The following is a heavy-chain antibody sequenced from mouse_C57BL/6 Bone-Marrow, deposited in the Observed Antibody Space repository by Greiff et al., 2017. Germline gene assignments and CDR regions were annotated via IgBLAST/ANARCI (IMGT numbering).Heavy chain of an antibody. V-gene: IGHV1-78*01. D-gene: IGHD2-1*01. CDR1: GYTFTDHT. CDR3: AREGIYYGNYLHFDY. Sequence: VQLQESDAELVKPGASVKISCKVSGYTFTDHTIHWMKQRPEQGLEWIGYIYPRDGSTKYNEKFKGKATLTADKSSSTAYMQLNSLTSEDSAVYFCAREGIYYGNYLHFDYWGQGTTLTVSS. J-gene: IGHJ2*01. CDR2: IYPRDGST.